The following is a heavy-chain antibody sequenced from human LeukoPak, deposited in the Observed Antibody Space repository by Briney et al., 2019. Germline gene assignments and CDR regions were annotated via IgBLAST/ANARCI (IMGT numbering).Heavy chain of an antibody. Sequence: QSGGSLRLSCAASGFTFSSYGMHWVRQAPGKGLEWVAVIWYDGSNKYYADSVKGRFTISRDNAKNSLYLQMNSLRAEDTAVYYCARLVGPFVVPAATDTSNRGQRADYGMDVWGQGTTVTVSS. J-gene: IGHJ6*02. CDR2: IWYDGSNK. D-gene: IGHD2-2*01. CDR1: GFTFSSYG. V-gene: IGHV3-33*01. CDR3: ARLVGPFVVPAATDTSNRGQRADYGMDV.